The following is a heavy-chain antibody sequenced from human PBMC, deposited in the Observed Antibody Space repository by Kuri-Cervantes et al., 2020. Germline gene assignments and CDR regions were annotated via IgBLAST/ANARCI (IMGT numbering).Heavy chain of an antibody. J-gene: IGHJ6*03. CDR3: ARRNPTNAMDV. CDR2: VTSEGSYK. Sequence: GESLKISCAASGFTFSTYGMHWVRQAPGKGLEWVALVTSEGSYKYYPDSVKGRFTISRDNSRSTLYLQMSNLRTEDTAAYYCARRNPTNAMDVWGKGTSVTVSS. CDR1: GFTFSTYG. V-gene: IGHV3-30*03. D-gene: IGHD2-8*01.